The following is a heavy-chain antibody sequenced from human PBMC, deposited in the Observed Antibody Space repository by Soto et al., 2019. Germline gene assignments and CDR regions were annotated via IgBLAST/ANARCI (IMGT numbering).Heavy chain of an antibody. CDR2: IYYSGST. CDR3: ARDEYYDILTGPSPFGISV. V-gene: IGHV4-31*03. Sequence: PSETLSLTCTVSGGSISSGGYYWSWIRQHPGKGLEWIGYIYYSGSTYYNPSLKSRVTISVDTTKNQFSLKLSSVTAAATAVYYCARDEYYDILTGPSPFGISVWGQGTTVTVSS. D-gene: IGHD3-9*01. J-gene: IGHJ6*02. CDR1: GGSISSGGYY.